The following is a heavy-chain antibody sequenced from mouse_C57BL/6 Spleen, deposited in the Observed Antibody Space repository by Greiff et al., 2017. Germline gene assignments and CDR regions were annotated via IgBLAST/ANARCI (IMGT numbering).Heavy chain of an antibody. CDR1: GYSITSGYY. Sequence: ESGPGLVKPSQSLSLTCSVTGYSITSGYYWNWIRQFPGNKLEWMGYISYDGSNNYNPSLKNRISITRDTSKNQFFLKLNSVTTEDTATYYCSRENHSSWWYFDVWGTGTTVTVSS. CDR2: ISYDGSN. J-gene: IGHJ1*03. CDR3: SRENHSSWWYFDV. D-gene: IGHD1-1*01. V-gene: IGHV3-6*01.